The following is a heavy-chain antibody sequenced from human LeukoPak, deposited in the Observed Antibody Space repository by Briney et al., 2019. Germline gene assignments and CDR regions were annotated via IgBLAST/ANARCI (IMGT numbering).Heavy chain of an antibody. CDR2: IKQDGSEK. J-gene: IGHJ4*02. CDR3: AKDRGGRPNYYGFSYYFDY. CDR1: GFTVSSNY. D-gene: IGHD3-10*01. V-gene: IGHV3-7*01. Sequence: PGGSLRLSCAASGFTVSSNYMSWVRQAPGKGLEWVANIKQDGSEKYYVDSVKGRFTMSRDNAKNSLYLQMNSLRAEDTAVYYCAKDRGGRPNYYGFSYYFDYWGQGTLVTVSS.